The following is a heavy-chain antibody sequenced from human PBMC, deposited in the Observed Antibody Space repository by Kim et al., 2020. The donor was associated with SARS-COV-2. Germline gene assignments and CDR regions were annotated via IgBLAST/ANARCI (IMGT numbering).Heavy chain of an antibody. CDR2: MNPNSGNT. Sequence: ASVKVSCKASGYTFTSYDINWVRQATGQGLDWMGWMNPNSGNTGYAQKFQGRVTMTRNTSISTAYMELSSLRSEDTAVYYCARSSARDYSRHSKRGYSGYDFGFDYWGQGTLVTVSS. D-gene: IGHD5-12*01. CDR3: ARSSARDYSRHSKRGYSGYDFGFDY. J-gene: IGHJ4*02. V-gene: IGHV1-8*01. CDR1: GYTFTSYD.